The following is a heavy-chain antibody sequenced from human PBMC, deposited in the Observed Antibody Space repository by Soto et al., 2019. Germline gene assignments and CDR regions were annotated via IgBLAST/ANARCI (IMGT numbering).Heavy chain of an antibody. Sequence: QLQLQESGPGLVKPSETLSLICTVSGGSISSSSYYWGWIRQPPGKGLEWIGSIYYSGSTYYNPSLKSRVTISVDTSKNQFSLKLSSVTAADTAVYYCVAGMIVVVITTDAFDIWGQGTMVTVSS. CDR3: VAGMIVVVITTDAFDI. D-gene: IGHD3-22*01. V-gene: IGHV4-39*01. CDR2: IYYSGST. CDR1: GGSISSSSYY. J-gene: IGHJ3*02.